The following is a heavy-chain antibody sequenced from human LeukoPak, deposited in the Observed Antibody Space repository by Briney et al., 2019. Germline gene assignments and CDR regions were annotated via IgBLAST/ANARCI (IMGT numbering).Heavy chain of an antibody. J-gene: IGHJ4*02. V-gene: IGHV1-69*13. CDR1: GGTFSSYA. Sequence: ASAKVSCKASGGTFSSYAISWVRQAPGQGLEWMGGIIPIFGTANYAQKFQGRVTITADESTSTAYMELSSLRSEDTAVYYCARDGGHDYGDYEGWGQGTLVTVSS. CDR3: ARDGGHDYGDYEG. CDR2: IIPIFGTA. D-gene: IGHD4-17*01.